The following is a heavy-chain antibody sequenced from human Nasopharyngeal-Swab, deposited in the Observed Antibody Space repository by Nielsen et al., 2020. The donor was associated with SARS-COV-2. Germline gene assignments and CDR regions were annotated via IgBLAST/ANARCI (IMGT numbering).Heavy chain of an antibody. D-gene: IGHD3-9*01. V-gene: IGHV3-30*18. Sequence: GGSLRLSCEASGFSFSSHGMHWVRQAPGKGLEWVTVLSSDGSNKYYADSVKGRFTISRDNSKNTLYLLMSSLRAEDTAVYYCAKDYYDTLAGYYGPDFWGQGTLVTVSS. CDR1: GFSFSSHG. CDR3: AKDYYDTLAGYYGPDF. J-gene: IGHJ4*02. CDR2: LSSDGSNK.